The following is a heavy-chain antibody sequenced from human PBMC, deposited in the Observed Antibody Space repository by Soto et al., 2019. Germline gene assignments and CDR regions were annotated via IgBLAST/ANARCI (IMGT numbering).Heavy chain of an antibody. J-gene: IGHJ4*02. D-gene: IGHD3-9*01. Sequence: GESLQISCKCSGYSFTSYLIGWVRQMPVKGLEWMGIIYPGDSDTRYSPSFQGQVTISADKSISTAYLQWSSLKASDTAMYYCARKDLPYSPCYHIDERGQGTPGTV. CDR2: IYPGDSDT. V-gene: IGHV5-51*01. CDR3: ARKDLPYSPCYHIDE. CDR1: GYSFTSYL.